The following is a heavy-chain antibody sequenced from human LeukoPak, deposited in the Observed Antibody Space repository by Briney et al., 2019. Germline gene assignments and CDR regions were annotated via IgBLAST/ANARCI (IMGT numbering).Heavy chain of an antibody. CDR2: IKSKIDGATT. CDR3: PPRQLDAC. CDR1: GFTFSNAW. J-gene: IGHJ4*02. Sequence: GGSLRLSCAASGFTFSNAWMNWVRQDPGAGLEWVGRIKSKIDGATTDHTAPAKDTFTISRVASKNSLYLQTDSLENKGTVVYFSPPRQLDACGGKGTLVT. D-gene: IGHD6-13*01. V-gene: IGHV3-15*01.